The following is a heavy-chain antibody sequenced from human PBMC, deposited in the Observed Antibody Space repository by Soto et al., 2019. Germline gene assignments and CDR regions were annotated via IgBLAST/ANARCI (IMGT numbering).Heavy chain of an antibody. CDR3: AKDLAMGPDFDI. CDR1: GYTLTELS. V-gene: IGHV1-24*01. Sequence: GASVKVSCKVSGYTLTELSMHWVRQAPGKGLEWMGGFDPEDGETIYAQKFQGRVTMTEDTSTDTAYMELSSLRSEDTAVYYCAKDLAMGPDFDIWGQGTMVTVSS. D-gene: IGHD2-2*01. J-gene: IGHJ3*02. CDR2: FDPEDGET.